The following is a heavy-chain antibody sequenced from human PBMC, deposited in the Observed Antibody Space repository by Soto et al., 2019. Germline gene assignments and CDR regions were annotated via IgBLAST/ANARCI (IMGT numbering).Heavy chain of an antibody. J-gene: IGHJ4*02. CDR3: AREGPLVQAY. CDR1: GVSISSGDYY. Sequence: SETLSLTCTVSGVSISSGDYYWNWIRRPPGKGLEWIGYIYYNGNTYYNPSLQSRVTISLDTSKNQFSLKLTSATAADTAMYYCAREGPLVQAYWGQGILVTVS. V-gene: IGHV4-30-4*01. CDR2: IYYNGNT. D-gene: IGHD6-6*01.